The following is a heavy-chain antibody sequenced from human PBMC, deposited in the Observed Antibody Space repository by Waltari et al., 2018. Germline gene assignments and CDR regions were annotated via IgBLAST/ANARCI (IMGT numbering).Heavy chain of an antibody. J-gene: IGHJ1*01. V-gene: IGHV1-8*01. Sequence: QVQLVQSGAEVKKPGASVKVSCKASGYTFTSYDLNWVRQATGQGLEWMGWMNPNSGNTGYAQKFQGRVTMTRNTSISTAYMELSSLRSEDTAVYYCARGRVAAGRGRGYFQHWGQGTLVTVSS. CDR2: MNPNSGNT. D-gene: IGHD6-13*01. CDR1: GYTFTSYD. CDR3: ARGRVAAGRGRGYFQH.